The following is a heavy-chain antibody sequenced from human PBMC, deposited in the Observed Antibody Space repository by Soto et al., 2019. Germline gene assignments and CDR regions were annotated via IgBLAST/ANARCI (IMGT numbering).Heavy chain of an antibody. Sequence: ASVKVSCKASGYTFTSYGISWVRQAPGQGLEWMGWISAYNGNTNYAQKLQGRVTMTTDTSTSTAYMELRSLRSDDTAVYYCARVGRLRFLEWLFPSDYWGQGTLVTVSS. CDR2: ISAYNGNT. CDR1: GYTFTSYG. J-gene: IGHJ4*02. CDR3: ARVGRLRFLEWLFPSDY. V-gene: IGHV1-18*01. D-gene: IGHD3-3*01.